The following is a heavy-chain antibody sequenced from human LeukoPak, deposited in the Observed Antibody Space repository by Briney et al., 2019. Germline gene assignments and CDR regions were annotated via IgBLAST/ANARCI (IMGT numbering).Heavy chain of an antibody. CDR2: IKTDGSET. Sequence: GGSLRLSCAASGFTFGSYWMTWMRQTPGKGLEWVANIKTDGSETYYLDSVKGRFTVSRDNAKNSLFLQMNSLRAEDTAVYYCARVVVVAANDYWGQGTLVTVSS. D-gene: IGHD2-15*01. J-gene: IGHJ4*02. V-gene: IGHV3-7*01. CDR3: ARVVVVAANDY. CDR1: GFTFGSYW.